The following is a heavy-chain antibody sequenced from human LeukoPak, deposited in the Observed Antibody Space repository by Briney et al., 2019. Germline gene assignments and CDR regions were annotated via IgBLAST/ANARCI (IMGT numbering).Heavy chain of an antibody. V-gene: IGHV3-23*01. D-gene: IGHD6-19*01. CDR2: ISSRGDST. J-gene: IGHJ4*02. CDR1: GFTFSNYA. Sequence: GGSLMLSCAASGFTFSNYAMSWVRQAPERGQEWVSTISSRGDSTYDADSVKGRFTISRDNSKNSLYLQMNNVRVEDTAVYYCAKGPPQDITVAHTVENWGQGTLVTVSS. CDR3: AKGPPQDITVAHTVEN.